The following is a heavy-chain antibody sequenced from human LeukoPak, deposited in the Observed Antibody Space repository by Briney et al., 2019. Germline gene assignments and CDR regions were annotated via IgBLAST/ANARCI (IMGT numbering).Heavy chain of an antibody. V-gene: IGHV3-23*01. Sequence: GGSLRLSCAASGFTFSSYSMNWVRQAPGKGLEWVSAISGSGGSTYYADSVKGRFTISRDNSKNTLYLQMNSLRAEDTAVYYCAKVVSGSWFDPWGQGTLVTVSS. CDR1: GFTFSSYS. J-gene: IGHJ5*02. CDR3: AKVVSGSWFDP. CDR2: ISGSGGST. D-gene: IGHD5-12*01.